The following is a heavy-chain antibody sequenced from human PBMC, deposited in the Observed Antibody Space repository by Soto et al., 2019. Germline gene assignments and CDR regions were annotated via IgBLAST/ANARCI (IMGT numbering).Heavy chain of an antibody. CDR1: GYTFNSYY. Sequence: QVQLVQSGAEVKKPGASVKVSCKASGYTFNSYYIHWVRQAPGQGLEWMGIFNPSGGSTNYPQKLQGRVTLTRDTATSTVYMELSSLRSEETAIYYCARRGYDWYFDLWGRGTLVTVS. CDR2: FNPSGGST. V-gene: IGHV1-46*02. D-gene: IGHD5-18*01. J-gene: IGHJ2*01. CDR3: ARRGYDWYFDL.